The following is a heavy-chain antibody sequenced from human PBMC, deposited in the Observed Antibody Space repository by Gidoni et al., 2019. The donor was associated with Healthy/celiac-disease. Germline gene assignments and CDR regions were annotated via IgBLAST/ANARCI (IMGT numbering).Heavy chain of an antibody. CDR2: INHSGST. CDR3: ARAPSTRGSSSAYYYYYYGMDV. D-gene: IGHD6-6*01. V-gene: IGHV4-34*01. J-gene: IGHJ6*02. Sequence: QVQLQQWGAGLLKPSETLSLTFAVYGGSFSGYYWSWIRQPPGKGLEWIGEINHSGSTNYNPSLKSRVAISVDTSKNQFSLKLSSVTAAGTAVYYCARAPSTRGSSSAYYYYYYGMDVWGQGTTVTVSS. CDR1: GGSFSGYY.